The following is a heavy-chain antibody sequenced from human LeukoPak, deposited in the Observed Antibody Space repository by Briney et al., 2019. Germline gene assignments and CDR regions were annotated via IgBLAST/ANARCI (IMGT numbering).Heavy chain of an antibody. CDR2: INHSGST. V-gene: IGHV4-34*01. CDR1: GGSFSGYY. CDR3: VSTYGSGSTSPAY. J-gene: IGHJ4*02. Sequence: SETLSLTCAVYGGSFSGYYWSWIRQPPGKGLEWIGEINHSGSTNYNPSLKSRVTISVDTSKNQFSLKLSSVTAADTAVYYCVSTYGSGSTSPAYWGQGTLVTVSS. D-gene: IGHD3-10*01.